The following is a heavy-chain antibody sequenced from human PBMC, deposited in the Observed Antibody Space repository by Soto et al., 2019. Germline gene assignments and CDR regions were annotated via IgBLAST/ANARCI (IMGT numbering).Heavy chain of an antibody. CDR2: IIPIFGTA. Sequence: QVQLVQSGAEVKKPGSSVKVSCKASGGTFSSYAISWVRQAPGQGLEWMGGIIPIFGTANYAQKFQGRVTXTXDGXTSTAYMGLSSLRSEDTAVYYCARKGTMMDNWFDPWGQGTLVTVSS. CDR1: GGTFSSYA. D-gene: IGHD3-22*01. J-gene: IGHJ5*02. V-gene: IGHV1-69*05. CDR3: ARKGTMMDNWFDP.